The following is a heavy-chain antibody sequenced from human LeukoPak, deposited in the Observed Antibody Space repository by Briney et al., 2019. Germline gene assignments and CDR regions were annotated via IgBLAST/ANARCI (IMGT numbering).Heavy chain of an antibody. CDR2: IYYSGST. D-gene: IGHD1-26*01. J-gene: IGHJ3*02. V-gene: IGHV4-59*01. CDR1: EFTFGDFA. CDR3: ARAEWEPDAFDI. Sequence: GSLRLSCTASEFTFGDFAISWVRQAPGKGLEWIGYIYYSGSTNYNPSLKSRVTISVDTSKNQFSLKLSSVTAADTAVYYCARAEWEPDAFDIWGQGTMVTVSS.